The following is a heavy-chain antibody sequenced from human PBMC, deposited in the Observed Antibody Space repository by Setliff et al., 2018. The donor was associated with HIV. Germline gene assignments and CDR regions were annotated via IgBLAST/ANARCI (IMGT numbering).Heavy chain of an antibody. CDR3: ATAQGIATANFDY. CDR1: GVTFNTYA. Sequence: ASVKVSCKTSGVTFNTYAFSWVRQAPGQGLEWMGDIFAFLNIPNFAQKFQGRVTITADKPTSTAYMELTGLRSEDTAIYYCATAQGIATANFDYWGQGTLVTVSS. V-gene: IGHV1-69*10. CDR2: IFAFLNIP. J-gene: IGHJ4*02. D-gene: IGHD6-13*01.